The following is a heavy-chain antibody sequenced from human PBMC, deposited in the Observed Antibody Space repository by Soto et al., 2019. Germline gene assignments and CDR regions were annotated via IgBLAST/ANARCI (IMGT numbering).Heavy chain of an antibody. CDR1: GFTFGDFA. CDR2: IRSKAYGGTT. Sequence: GGSLRLSCTASGFTFGDFAMSWFRQAPGKGLEWVGFIRSKAYGGTTEYAASVKGRFTISRDDSKSIAYLQMNSLKTEDTAVYYCTRVKYYDSSGYYAPWGQGTLVTVSS. J-gene: IGHJ5*02. D-gene: IGHD3-22*01. CDR3: TRVKYYDSSGYYAP. V-gene: IGHV3-49*03.